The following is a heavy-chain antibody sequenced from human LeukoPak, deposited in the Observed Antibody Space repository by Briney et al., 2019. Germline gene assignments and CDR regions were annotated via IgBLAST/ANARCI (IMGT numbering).Heavy chain of an antibody. CDR3: ASDVEMSLHPFDY. D-gene: IGHD5-24*01. Sequence: SETLSLTCAVYGGSFSGYYWSWIRQPPGKGLEWIGEINHSGSTNYNPSLKSRVTISADTSKNQFSLKLSSVTAADTAVYYCASDVEMSLHPFDYWGQGTLVTVSS. CDR2: INHSGST. J-gene: IGHJ4*02. V-gene: IGHV4-34*01. CDR1: GGSFSGYY.